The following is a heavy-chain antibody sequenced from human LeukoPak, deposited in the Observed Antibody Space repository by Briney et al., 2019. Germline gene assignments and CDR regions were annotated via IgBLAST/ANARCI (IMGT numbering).Heavy chain of an antibody. CDR2: ISAYNGNT. D-gene: IGHD5-18*01. CDR3: ARDRRLWLYFDY. Sequence: ASVKVSCKASGYTFTSYGISWVRQAPGQGLEWMGWISAYNGNTNYAQKLQGRVTMTTDTPTSTAYMEPRSLRSDDTAVYYCARDRRLWLYFDYWGQGTLVTVSS. V-gene: IGHV1-18*01. CDR1: GYTFTSYG. J-gene: IGHJ4*02.